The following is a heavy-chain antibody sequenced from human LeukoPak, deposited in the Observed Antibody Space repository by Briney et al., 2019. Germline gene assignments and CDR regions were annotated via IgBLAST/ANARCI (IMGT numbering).Heavy chain of an antibody. CDR1: GFTFSSYA. J-gene: IGHJ3*02. CDR2: ISSNGGST. D-gene: IGHD3-22*01. Sequence: GGSLRFSCAASGFTFSSYAMHWVRQAPGKGLEYVSAISSNGGSTYYANSVKGRFTISRDNSKNTLYLQMGSLRAEDMAVYYCARERWGYYDSSGYEDAFDIWGQGTMVTVSS. CDR3: ARERWGYYDSSGYEDAFDI. V-gene: IGHV3-64*01.